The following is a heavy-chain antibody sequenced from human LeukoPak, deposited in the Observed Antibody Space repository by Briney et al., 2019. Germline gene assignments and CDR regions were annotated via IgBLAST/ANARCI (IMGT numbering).Heavy chain of an antibody. Sequence: ASMKVSCKASGYTFTSYYMHWVRQAPGQGLEWMGRINPNSGGTNYAQKFQGRVTMTRDTSISTAYMELSRLRSDDTAVYYCASLAVADAFDIWGQGTMVTVSS. J-gene: IGHJ3*02. CDR2: INPNSGGT. CDR3: ASLAVADAFDI. CDR1: GYTFTSYY. V-gene: IGHV1-2*06. D-gene: IGHD6-19*01.